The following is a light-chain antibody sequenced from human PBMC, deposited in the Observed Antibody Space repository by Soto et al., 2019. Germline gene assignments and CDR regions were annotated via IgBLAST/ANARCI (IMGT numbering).Light chain of an antibody. CDR2: EVN. CDR1: SSDVGGYTY. J-gene: IGLJ1*01. Sequence: QSALTQPASVSGSPRQSITISCTGSSSDVGGYTYVSWYQQHPGKAPKLMIYEVNNRPSGVSNRFSGSKSGNTASLTISGLQDEDEADYYWSSYNGSSTCYVFGNGKKVTV. V-gene: IGLV2-14*01. CDR3: SSYNGSSTCYV.